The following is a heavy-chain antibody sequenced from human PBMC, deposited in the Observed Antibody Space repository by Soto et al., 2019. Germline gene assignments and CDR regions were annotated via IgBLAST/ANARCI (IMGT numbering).Heavy chain of an antibody. D-gene: IGHD2-2*03. CDR3: ARLNGYCVSTGCHGYYGMDV. J-gene: IGHJ6*02. V-gene: IGHV4-59*08. CDR2: IYYSGST. CDR1: GGSISSYY. Sequence: SETLSLTCTVSGGSISSYYWSWIRQPPGKGLEWIGYIYYSGSTNYHPSLLSRVTISADTSMNEFSLRLSSVTAADTAVYYCARLNGYCVSTGCHGYYGMDVWGQGTTVTVSS.